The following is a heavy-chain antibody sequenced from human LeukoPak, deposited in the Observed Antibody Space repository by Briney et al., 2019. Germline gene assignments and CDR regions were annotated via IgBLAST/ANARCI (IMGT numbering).Heavy chain of an antibody. J-gene: IGHJ4*02. Sequence: GGSLRLSCAASGFTFDDYAMPWVRQAPGKGLEWVSGITWNNGFIEYPDSVKGRFTISRDNAKNSLILQMNSLRPEDTALYYCAKVRSLSLAATEPLDYWGQGTLVTVSS. CDR1: GFTFDDYA. CDR2: ITWNNGFI. CDR3: AKVRSLSLAATEPLDY. D-gene: IGHD6-6*01. V-gene: IGHV3-9*01.